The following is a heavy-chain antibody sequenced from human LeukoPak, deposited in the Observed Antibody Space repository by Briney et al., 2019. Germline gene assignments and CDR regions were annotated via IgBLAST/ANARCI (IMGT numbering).Heavy chain of an antibody. CDR2: IYYSGST. Sequence: SETLSLTCTVSGGSISSGDYYWSWIRQPPGKGLEWIGYIYYSGSTYYNPSLKSRVTISVDTSKNQFSLKLTSVTAADTAVYYCARTLTAVTYYFDFWGQGTLVTVSS. CDR3: ARTLTAVTYYFDF. CDR1: GGSISSGDYY. J-gene: IGHJ4*02. D-gene: IGHD4-17*01. V-gene: IGHV4-30-4*01.